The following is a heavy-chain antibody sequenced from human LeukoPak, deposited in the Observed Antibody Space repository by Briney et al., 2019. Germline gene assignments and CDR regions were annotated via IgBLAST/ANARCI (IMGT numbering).Heavy chain of an antibody. J-gene: IGHJ4*02. CDR2: IYYSGST. CDR1: GGSISSYY. V-gene: IGHV4-59*08. CDR3: ARHISYGGDSAFGF. D-gene: IGHD2-21*02. Sequence: PSETLSLTCTVSGGSISSYYWSWIRQPPGKGLEWIGYIYYSGSTNYNPSLKSRVTISVDTSKNQFSLKLSSVAAADTAIYYCARHISYGGDSAFGFWGQGTLVTVSS.